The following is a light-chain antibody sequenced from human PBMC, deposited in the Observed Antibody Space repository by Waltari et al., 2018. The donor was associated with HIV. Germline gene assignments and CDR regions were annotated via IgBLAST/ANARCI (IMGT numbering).Light chain of an antibody. J-gene: IGLJ2*01. CDR2: SPI. V-gene: IGLV1-40*01. CDR1: RSNIGAGYF. CDR3: QSYDSSLRASV. Sequence: QSALTQPPSVSGAPGQRVTISCTGNRSNIGAGYFVHWYQHLPGTAPKLLFYSPISRPSGVPDRFSGSKSGTSASLVITGLQAEDEADYYCQSYDSSLRASVFGGGTKLTVL.